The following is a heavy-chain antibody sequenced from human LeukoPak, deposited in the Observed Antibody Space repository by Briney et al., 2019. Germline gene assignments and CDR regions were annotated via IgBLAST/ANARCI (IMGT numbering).Heavy chain of an antibody. V-gene: IGHV4-34*01. D-gene: IGHD3-10*01. J-gene: IGHJ3*02. CDR1: GGSFSGYS. CDR2: INHSGST. Sequence: SETLSLTCAVYGGSFSGYSWNWIRQPPGKGLEWIGEINHSGSTKYNPSLKSRVTISVDTSKNQFSLKLSFVTAADTAVYYCVTAPLDCYGSRWYAFDIWGQGTMVTVSS. CDR3: VTAPLDCYGSRWYAFDI.